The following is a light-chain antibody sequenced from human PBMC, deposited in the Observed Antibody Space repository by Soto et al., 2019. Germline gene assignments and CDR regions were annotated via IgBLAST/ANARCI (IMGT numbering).Light chain of an antibody. Sequence: QSVLTQPPSVSEAPRQRVTISCSGSSSNIGNNAVNWYQQLPGKAPKLLIYYDDMLPSGVSDRFSGSKSGTSASLAISGLQCDDEADYYCAAWDDSLNGYVFGTGTKLTVL. CDR1: SSNIGNNA. V-gene: IGLV1-36*01. J-gene: IGLJ1*01. CDR3: AAWDDSLNGYV. CDR2: YDD.